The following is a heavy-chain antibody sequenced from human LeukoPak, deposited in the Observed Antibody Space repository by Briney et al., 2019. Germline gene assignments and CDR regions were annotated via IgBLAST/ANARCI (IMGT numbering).Heavy chain of an antibody. V-gene: IGHV4-59*01. CDR2: IYYSGST. J-gene: IGHJ4*02. CDR1: GGSISSYY. Sequence: SETLSLTCTVSGGSISSYYWSWIRQPPGKGLEWIGYIYYSGSTNYNPSLKSRVTISLDTSKNQFSLKLSSVTAADTAVYYCARAPQSGYVAYYFDSWGQGTLVTVSS. D-gene: IGHD5-12*01. CDR3: ARAPQSGYVAYYFDS.